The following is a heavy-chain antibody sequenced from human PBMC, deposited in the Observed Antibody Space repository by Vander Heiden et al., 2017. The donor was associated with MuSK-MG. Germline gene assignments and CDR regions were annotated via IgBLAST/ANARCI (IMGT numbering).Heavy chain of an antibody. V-gene: IGHV4-39*02. Sequence: QVQLQESGPGLAKPSETLSLTCTVSGASISGSDYYWRWIRQPPGGKGLGWIGSIYYAGSTYYNPSLKSRLTISVDTSNNHFSLKLKSVTAADTAVYYCARRGIVGTTWYFDMWGRGTLFTVSS. J-gene: IGHJ2*01. CDR1: GASISGSDYY. D-gene: IGHD1-26*01. CDR2: IYYAGST. CDR3: ARRGIVGTTWYFDM.